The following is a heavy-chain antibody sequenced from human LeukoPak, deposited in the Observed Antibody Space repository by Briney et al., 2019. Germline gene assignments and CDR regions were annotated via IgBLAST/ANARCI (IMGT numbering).Heavy chain of an antibody. CDR2: IIPIFGTA. D-gene: IGHD6-13*01. V-gene: IGHV1-69*05. CDR1: GGTFSSYA. CDR3: ARHGALGAGSSWYAY. Sequence: ASVKVSCKASGGTFSSYAISWVRQAPGQGLEWMGGIIPIFGTANYAQKFQGRVTITTDESTSTAYMELSSLRSEDTAVYYCARHGALGAGSSWYAYWGQGTQVTVSS. J-gene: IGHJ4*02.